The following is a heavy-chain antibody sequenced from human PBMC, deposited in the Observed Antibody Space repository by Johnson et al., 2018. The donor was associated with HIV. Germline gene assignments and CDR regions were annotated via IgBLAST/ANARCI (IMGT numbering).Heavy chain of an antibody. V-gene: IGHV3-11*01. CDR3: ARDHGYCSSTSCYGDDAFDI. J-gene: IGHJ3*02. Sequence: QVQLVESGGGLVKPGGSLRLSCAASGFTFSDYYMSWIRQAPGKGLEWVSYISSSGSTIYYADSVKGRFTISRDNAKNSLYLQMNSLRAEDTAVSYWARDHGYCSSTSCYGDDAFDIWGQGTMVTVSS. CDR2: ISSSGSTI. D-gene: IGHD2-2*03. CDR1: GFTFSDYY.